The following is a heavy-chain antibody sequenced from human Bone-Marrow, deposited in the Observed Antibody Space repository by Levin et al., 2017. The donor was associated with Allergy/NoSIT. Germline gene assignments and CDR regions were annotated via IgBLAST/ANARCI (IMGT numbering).Heavy chain of an antibody. CDR1: GDSISSYF. J-gene: IGHJ3*01. D-gene: IGHD2-21*02. CDR2: IYYSGTT. V-gene: IGHV4-59*01. Sequence: SCTVSGDSISSYFWTWVRQSPGKGLEWIGNIYYSGTTNYNPSLKSRVTMSMDTSKNHFSLKLSSVTAADTAVYYCARVVVTAVVASDAFDLWDQGTIVLVSS. CDR3: ARVVVTAVVASDAFDL.